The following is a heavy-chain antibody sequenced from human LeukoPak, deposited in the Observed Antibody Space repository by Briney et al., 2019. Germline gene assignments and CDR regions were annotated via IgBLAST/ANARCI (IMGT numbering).Heavy chain of an antibody. D-gene: IGHD5-18*01. CDR1: GGTFSSYT. CDR3: ARVPDTAMVSSDY. CDR2: IIPILGIA. V-gene: IGHV1-69*02. Sequence: SVKVSCKASGGTFSSYTISWVRQAPGQGLEWMGRIIPILGIANYAQKFQGRVTIAADKSTSTAYMELSSLRSEDTAVYYCARVPDTAMVSSDYWGQGTLVTVSS. J-gene: IGHJ4*02.